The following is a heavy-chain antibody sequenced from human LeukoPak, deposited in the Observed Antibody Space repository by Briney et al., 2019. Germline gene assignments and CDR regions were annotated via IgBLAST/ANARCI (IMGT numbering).Heavy chain of an antibody. CDR1: GGSISSYY. J-gene: IGHJ3*02. CDR2: IYYSGST. Sequence: SETLSLTCTVSGGSISSYYWSWIRQPPGKGLEWIGYIYYSGSTNYNPSLKSRVTISVDASKNQFSLKLSSVTAADTAVYYCARGYQRSSDAFDIWGQGTMVTVSS. D-gene: IGHD2-2*01. CDR3: ARGYQRSSDAFDI. V-gene: IGHV4-59*01.